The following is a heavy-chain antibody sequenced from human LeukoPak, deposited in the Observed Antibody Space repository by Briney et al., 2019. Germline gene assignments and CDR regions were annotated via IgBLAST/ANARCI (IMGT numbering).Heavy chain of an antibody. J-gene: IGHJ4*02. CDR2: ITGSGGTT. CDR3: AKEYSLSAYYYDSSGPPRDY. Sequence: GGSLRLSCTASGFTFSSYAMSWVRQAPGKGLEWVSGITGSGGTTYYTDSVKGRFTISRDNSKNTLYLQMNSLRAEDTAVYYCAKEYSLSAYYYDSSGPPRDYWGQGTLVTVSS. CDR1: GFTFSSYA. D-gene: IGHD3-22*01. V-gene: IGHV3-23*01.